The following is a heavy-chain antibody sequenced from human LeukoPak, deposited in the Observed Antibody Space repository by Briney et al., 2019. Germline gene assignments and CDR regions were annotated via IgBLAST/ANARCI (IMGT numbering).Heavy chain of an antibody. CDR3: ARRSGGNSGPFDY. CDR2: ISGSGGDT. D-gene: IGHD4-23*01. CDR1: GFTFSSNG. J-gene: IGHJ4*02. V-gene: IGHV3-23*01. Sequence: GGSLRLSCVVSGFTFSSNGMNWVRQAPGKGLEWVSGISGSGGDTYYADSVKGRFTISRDNSRNTVYLQMNCLRAEDTAVYYCARRSGGNSGPFDYGGQGAQVTVSS.